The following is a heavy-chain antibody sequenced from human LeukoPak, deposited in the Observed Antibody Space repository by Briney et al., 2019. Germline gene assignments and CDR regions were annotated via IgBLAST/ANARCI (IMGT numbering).Heavy chain of an antibody. CDR1: GFNFINYC. CDR2: IRYDGSQK. Sequence: GGSLRLSCAASGFNFINYCMHWVRQAPGKGLEWVAYIRYDGSQKYYADSVKGRFTVSRDNSKNTLYLEMNGLRRDDTAVYYCANVVATYVWGQRTLVTVSS. D-gene: IGHD5-12*01. J-gene: IGHJ4*02. CDR3: ANVVATYV. V-gene: IGHV3-30*02.